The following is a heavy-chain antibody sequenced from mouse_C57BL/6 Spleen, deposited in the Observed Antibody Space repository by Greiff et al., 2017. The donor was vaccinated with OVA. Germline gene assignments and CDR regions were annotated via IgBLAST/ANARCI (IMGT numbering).Heavy chain of an antibody. Sequence: QVQLQQPGAELVRPGSSVKLSCKASGYTFTSYWMHWVKQRPIQGLEWIGNIDPSDSETHYNQKFKDKATLTVDKSSSTAYMQLSSLTSKDSAVYYCAREITTPHWYFDVWGTGTTVTVSS. CDR3: AREITTPHWYFDV. V-gene: IGHV1-52*01. CDR2: IDPSDSET. D-gene: IGHD1-1*01. J-gene: IGHJ1*03. CDR1: GYTFTSYW.